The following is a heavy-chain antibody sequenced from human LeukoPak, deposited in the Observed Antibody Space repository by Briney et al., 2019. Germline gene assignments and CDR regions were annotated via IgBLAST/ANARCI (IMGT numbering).Heavy chain of an antibody. D-gene: IGHD2-21*02. CDR2: IWYDGSNK. CDR3: AKGHQSGDAVYFDD. V-gene: IGHV3-33*06. Sequence: PGRSLRLSCAASGFTFRNYGMHWVRQAPGKGLEWVAGIWYDGSNKNYADSVKGRFSISRDNSKKTLYVEMNSLRAEDTAVYYCAKGHQSGDAVYFDDWGQGTLVTVSS. CDR1: GFTFRNYG. J-gene: IGHJ4*02.